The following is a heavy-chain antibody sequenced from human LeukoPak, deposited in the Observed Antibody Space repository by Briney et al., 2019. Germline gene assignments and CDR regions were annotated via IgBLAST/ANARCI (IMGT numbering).Heavy chain of an antibody. CDR2: ISGSSSPI. D-gene: IGHD3-10*01. CDR3: ARVSGSYYFDY. V-gene: IGHV3-48*02. J-gene: IGHJ4*02. Sequence: TGGSLRLSCAASGFTFSSYSMTWVRQAPGKGLEWVSYISGSSSPIYYADSVKGRVTISRDIAKDSLYLQMTSLRDEDTAVYYCARVSGSYYFDYWGQGTLVTVSP. CDR1: GFTFSSYS.